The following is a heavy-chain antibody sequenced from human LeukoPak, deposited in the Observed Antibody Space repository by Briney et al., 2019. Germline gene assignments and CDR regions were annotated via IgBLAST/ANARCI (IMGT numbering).Heavy chain of an antibody. D-gene: IGHD3-9*01. CDR1: GGSFSGYY. CDR3: ARRGSIFEDSEWRTAFDL. J-gene: IGHJ3*01. V-gene: IGHV4-34*01. CDR2: INHSGST. Sequence: PSETLSLTCTVYGGSFSGYYWSWIRQPPGKGLEWIGEINHSGSTNYNPSLKSRVTISVDTSKNQFSLKLSSVTAADTAVYYCARRGSIFEDSEWRTAFDLWGQGTTVIVSS.